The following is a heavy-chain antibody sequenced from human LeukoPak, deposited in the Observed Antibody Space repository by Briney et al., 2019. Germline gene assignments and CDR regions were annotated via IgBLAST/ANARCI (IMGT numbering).Heavy chain of an antibody. CDR3: ARPLYYDFWSGYGNYYYGMDV. J-gene: IGHJ6*02. D-gene: IGHD3-3*01. Sequence: PSETLSLTCAVYGGSFSGYYWSWIRQPPGKGLEWIGEINHSGSTNYNPSLKSRVTISVDTSMNQFSLKLSSVTAADTAVYYCARPLYYDFWSGYGNYYYGMDVWGQGTTVTVSS. V-gene: IGHV4-34*01. CDR1: GGSFSGYY. CDR2: INHSGST.